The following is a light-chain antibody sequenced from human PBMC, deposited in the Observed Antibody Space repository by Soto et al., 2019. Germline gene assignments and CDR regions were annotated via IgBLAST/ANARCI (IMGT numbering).Light chain of an antibody. CDR3: AGWIDTVNGPRWV. CDR1: SNDVGGYNY. J-gene: IGLJ3*02. CDR2: EVS. V-gene: IGLV2-14*01. Sequence: QSALTQPASVSGSPGQSITISCAGTSNDVGGYNYVSWYQQHPGKAPKLLIYEVSHRPSGVSHRFSGSKSGDTASLTIAGLQAEDEADYFCAGWIDTVNGPRWVFGGGTKVTVL.